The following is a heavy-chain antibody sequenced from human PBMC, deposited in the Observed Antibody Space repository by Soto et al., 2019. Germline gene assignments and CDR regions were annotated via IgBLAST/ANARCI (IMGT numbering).Heavy chain of an antibody. V-gene: IGHV3-48*02. CDR2: ISSTSSTI. CDR1: GFTFSSYS. J-gene: IGHJ5*02. Sequence: GGSLRLSCAASGFTFSSYSMNWVRQAPGKGLEWVSYISSTSSTIYYADAVKGRFTISRDNAKNSLYLQMNSLRDEDTAVYYCARAYGSGTYYNVHWFDPSGQGTLVTVSS. D-gene: IGHD3-10*01. CDR3: ARAYGSGTYYNVHWFDP.